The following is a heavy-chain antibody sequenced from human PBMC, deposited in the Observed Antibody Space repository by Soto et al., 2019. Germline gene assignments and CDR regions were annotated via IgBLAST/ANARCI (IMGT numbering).Heavy chain of an antibody. CDR2: ISGSGGST. Sequence: GSLRLSCAASGFTFSGYAMSWVRQAPGKGLEWVSAISGSGGSTYYADSVKGRFTISRDNSKNTLYLQMNSLRAEDTAVYYCARAPTYYDFWSGYPMGNYYYYMDVWGKGTTVTVSS. CDR3: ARAPTYYDFWSGYPMGNYYYYMDV. CDR1: GFTFSGYA. J-gene: IGHJ6*03. D-gene: IGHD3-3*01. V-gene: IGHV3-23*01.